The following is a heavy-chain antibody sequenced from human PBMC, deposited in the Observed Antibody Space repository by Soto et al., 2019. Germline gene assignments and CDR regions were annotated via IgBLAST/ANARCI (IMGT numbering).Heavy chain of an antibody. V-gene: IGHV3-21*01. D-gene: IGHD4-4*01. CDR1: GFTFSSYS. J-gene: IGHJ6*02. CDR2: ISSSSSYI. CDR3: ARPTVTTYYGMDV. Sequence: EVQLVESGGGLVKPGGSLRLSCAASGFTFSSYSMNWVRQAPGKGLEWVSSISSSSSYIYYADSVKGRFTISRDNAKNSLYLQMNSLRAEDTAVYYCARPTVTTYYGMDVWGQGTTVTVSS.